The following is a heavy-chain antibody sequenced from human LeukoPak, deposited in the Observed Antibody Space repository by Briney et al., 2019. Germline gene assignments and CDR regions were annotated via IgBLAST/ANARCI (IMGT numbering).Heavy chain of an antibody. J-gene: IGHJ6*02. CDR2: IYYSGST. V-gene: IGHV4-59*08. Sequence: SETLSLTCTVSGGSISSYYWSWIRQPPGKGLEWIGYIYYSGSTNYNPSLKSRVTISVDTSKNQFSLKLSSVTAADTAVYYCARQPGVRIEAAGYYYYGMGVWGQGTTVTVSS. CDR1: GGSISSYY. CDR3: ARQPGVRIEAAGYYYYGMGV. D-gene: IGHD6-13*01.